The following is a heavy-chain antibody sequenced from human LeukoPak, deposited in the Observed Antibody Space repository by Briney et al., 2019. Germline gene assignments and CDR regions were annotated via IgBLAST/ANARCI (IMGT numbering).Heavy chain of an antibody. V-gene: IGHV3-21*01. J-gene: IGHJ5*02. CDR1: GFNFSCHC. CDR2: LYSSSSYI. Sequence: GSLRLSCAASGFNFSCHCMNLVRQASGKGLERVASLYSSSSYIYYADSVKGRFTISRDNAKYSLYLQMNSLRAEDTAVYYCARDSASLWFGELSGWFAPWGQGTLVTVSS. D-gene: IGHD3-10*01. CDR3: ARDSASLWFGELSGWFAP.